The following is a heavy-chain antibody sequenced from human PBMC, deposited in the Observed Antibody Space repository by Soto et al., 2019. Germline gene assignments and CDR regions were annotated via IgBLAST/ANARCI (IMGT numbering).Heavy chain of an antibody. CDR1: GFTFASFA. J-gene: IGHJ6*02. V-gene: IGHV3-23*01. CDR3: AKIRGSAIVYDNYAMDI. CDR2: ISGTGDSS. D-gene: IGHD3-10*01. Sequence: XGSRRLSCAASGFTFASFAMSWVRQVPGKGLEWVSAISGTGDSSFYADSVKGRFTISRDNSKNILSLQMSGLRAEDSAKYYCAKIRGSAIVYDNYAMDIWGQGTTVTVS.